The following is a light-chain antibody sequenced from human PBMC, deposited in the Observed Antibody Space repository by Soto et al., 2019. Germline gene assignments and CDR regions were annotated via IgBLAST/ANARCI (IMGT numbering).Light chain of an antibody. V-gene: IGKV3-20*01. CDR3: QQYGSSPPIT. J-gene: IGKJ5*01. CDR2: GAS. Sequence: EIVLTQSPGTLSLSPGERATLSCRASQSVSSSYLAWYQQKPGQALRLLIYGASSRATGIPDRFSGSGSGTDSTLTISRLEPEDFAVYYCQQYGSSPPITFGQGTRLEIK. CDR1: QSVSSSY.